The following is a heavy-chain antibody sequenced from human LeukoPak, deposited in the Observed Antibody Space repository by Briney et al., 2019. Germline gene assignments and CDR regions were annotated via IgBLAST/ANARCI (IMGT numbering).Heavy chain of an antibody. D-gene: IGHD1-26*01. CDR2: INLDGTEK. J-gene: IGHJ4*02. CDR3: ARDNVGATPFDY. V-gene: IGHV3-7*05. CDR1: GFTFSYFW. Sequence: GGSLRLSCAASGFTFSYFWMSWVRQAPGKGLEWVANINLDGTEKHYVDSVKGRFTISRDNARMSLYLQMNSLRAEDTAVYYCARDNVGATPFDYWGQGTLVTVSS.